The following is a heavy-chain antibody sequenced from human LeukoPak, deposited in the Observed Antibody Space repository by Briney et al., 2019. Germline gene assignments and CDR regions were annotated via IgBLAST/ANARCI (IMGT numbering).Heavy chain of an antibody. V-gene: IGHV3-21*01. CDR3: AREGETVTTWTYYYYYGMDV. D-gene: IGHD4-17*01. Sequence: SAKGRFTISRDNAKNSLYLQMNSLRAEDTAVYYCAREGETVTTWTYYYYYGMDVWGQGTTVTVSS. J-gene: IGHJ6*02.